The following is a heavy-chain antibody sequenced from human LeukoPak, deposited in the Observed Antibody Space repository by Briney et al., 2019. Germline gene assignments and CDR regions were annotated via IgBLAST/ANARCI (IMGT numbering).Heavy chain of an antibody. J-gene: IGHJ4*02. CDR2: IYSGGST. CDR1: GFTVSSNY. Sequence: GGSLRLSCAASGFTVSSNYMNWVRQAPGKGLEWVSVIYSGGSTHYADSVKGRFTISRDNSKNTLYLQMNSLRAEDTAVYYCARDSRRSYDSSGYNFDYWGQGTLVTVSS. D-gene: IGHD3-22*01. V-gene: IGHV3-66*01. CDR3: ARDSRRSYDSSGYNFDY.